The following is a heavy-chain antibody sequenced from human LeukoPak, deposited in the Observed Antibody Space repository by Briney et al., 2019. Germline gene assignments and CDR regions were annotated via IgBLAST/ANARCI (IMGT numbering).Heavy chain of an antibody. CDR1: GYTFTSYG. V-gene: IGHV1-18*01. CDR2: ISAYNGNT. D-gene: IGHD3-9*01. Sequence: GASVNVSCKASGYTFTSYGISWVRQAPGQGLERMGWISAYNGNTNYAQKLQGRVTMTTDTSTSTAYIELRSLRSDDTAVYYCARDHYDILTGWSYYYYGMDVWGQGTTVTVSS. CDR3: ARDHYDILTGWSYYYYGMDV. J-gene: IGHJ6*02.